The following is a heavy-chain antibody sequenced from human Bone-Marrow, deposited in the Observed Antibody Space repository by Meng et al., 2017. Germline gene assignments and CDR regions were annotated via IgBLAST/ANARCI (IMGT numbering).Heavy chain of an antibody. Sequence: GGSLRLSCAASGFTFDDYGMHWVRQAPGKGLEWVSGINWNSGRIGYADSVKGRFTISRDNAKNSLYLQMNSLRAEDMALYYCAKGANYDILTGLKTDAFDIWAQGTMVTVS. CDR3: AKGANYDILTGLKTDAFDI. J-gene: IGHJ3*02. CDR1: GFTFDDYG. CDR2: INWNSGRI. V-gene: IGHV3-9*03. D-gene: IGHD3-9*01.